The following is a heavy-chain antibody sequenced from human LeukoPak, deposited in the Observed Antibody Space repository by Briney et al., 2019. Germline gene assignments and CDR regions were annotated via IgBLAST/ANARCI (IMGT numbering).Heavy chain of an antibody. Sequence: GGSLRLSCAASGFTFSNDWMHWVRQAPGKGLEWVSYISSGSTYTNNPDSVKGRFTISRDNAKNSLYLQMNSLRAEDTAIYYCARGKRGDLRDGSWYFDYWGQGTLVTVSS. CDR1: GFTFSNDW. D-gene: IGHD5-24*01. J-gene: IGHJ4*02. CDR2: ISSGSTYT. CDR3: ARGKRGDLRDGSWYFDY. V-gene: IGHV3-11*05.